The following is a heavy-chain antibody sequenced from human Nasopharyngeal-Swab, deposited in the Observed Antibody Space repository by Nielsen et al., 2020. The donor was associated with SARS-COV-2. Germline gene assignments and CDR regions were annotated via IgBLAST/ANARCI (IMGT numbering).Heavy chain of an antibody. D-gene: IGHD6-6*01. CDR1: GFTFSSYA. J-gene: IGHJ6*02. Sequence: GESLKISCATSGFTFSSYAMSLVRQAPGKGLEWVSSISSSSSYIYYAESVKGRFTISRDNAKNSLYLQMNSLRAEDTAVYYCASHPASSSSVYYYYGMDVWGQGTTVTVSS. CDR2: ISSSSSYI. V-gene: IGHV3-21*01. CDR3: ASHPASSSSVYYYYGMDV.